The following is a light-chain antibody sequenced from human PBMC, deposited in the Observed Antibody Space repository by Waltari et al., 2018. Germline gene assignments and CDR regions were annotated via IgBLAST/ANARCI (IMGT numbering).Light chain of an antibody. Sequence: DIVMTQSPDSLAVSLGERATINCKSSQSVLYSSNNKNYLAWYQQKPGQPPKLLIYWASTRESGVPERCSGSGSGTDFTLTISSLQAEDVAVYYCQQSYSTPLTFGGGTKVEIK. CDR1: QSVLYSSNNKNY. CDR2: WAS. J-gene: IGKJ4*01. V-gene: IGKV4-1*01. CDR3: QQSYSTPLT.